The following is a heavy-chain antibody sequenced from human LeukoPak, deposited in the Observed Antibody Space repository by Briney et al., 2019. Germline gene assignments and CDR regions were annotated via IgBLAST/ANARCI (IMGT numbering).Heavy chain of an antibody. Sequence: GGSLRLSSAASGFTFSSYWINWVRQAPGKGLVWVSRIASDGSSTTYADSVKGRFSISRDNAKNTLYLQMSSLRVEATAVYYCARGRPHGNDYWGQGTLVTVSS. J-gene: IGHJ4*02. CDR3: ARGRPHGNDY. CDR2: IASDGSST. CDR1: GFTFSSYW. D-gene: IGHD4-23*01. V-gene: IGHV3-74*01.